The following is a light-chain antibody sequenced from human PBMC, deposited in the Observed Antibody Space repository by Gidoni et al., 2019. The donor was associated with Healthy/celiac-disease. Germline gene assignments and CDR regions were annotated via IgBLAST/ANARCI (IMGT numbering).Light chain of an antibody. CDR3: SSYTSSSTLYV. CDR2: DVS. V-gene: IGLV2-14*01. J-gene: IGLJ1*01. Sequence: QSALTQPASVSGSPGQSITISCTGTSSDVGGYNYVSWYQQHPGKAPQLMIYDVSNRPSGVSNRFSGSKSGNTASLTISGLQAEDEADYYRSSYTSSSTLYVFGTGTKVTVL. CDR1: SSDVGGYNY.